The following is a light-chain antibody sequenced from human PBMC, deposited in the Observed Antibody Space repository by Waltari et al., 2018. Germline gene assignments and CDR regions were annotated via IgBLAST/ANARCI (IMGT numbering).Light chain of an antibody. J-gene: IGLJ3*02. V-gene: IGLV3-19*01. CDR1: SLRSYF. CDR2: GKN. Sequence: SSELTQDPAVSVALGQTVRITCPGDSLRSYFARWYQQKPGQAPVLVMYGKNIRPSGIPDRISGSRSGNTASLTITGTQAEDEADYYCNSRDTNNHWVFGGGTKLTVL. CDR3: NSRDTNNHWV.